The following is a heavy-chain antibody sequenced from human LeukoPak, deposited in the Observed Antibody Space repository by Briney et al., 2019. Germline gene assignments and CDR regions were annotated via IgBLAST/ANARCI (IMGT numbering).Heavy chain of an antibody. J-gene: IGHJ5*02. CDR2: INPSGGST. CDR3: ARDTCSSTSRYRSGFDP. Sequence: ASVKVSCKASGYTFTSYYMHWVRQAPGQGLEWMGIINPSGGSTSYAQKFQGRVTMTRDMSTSTVYMELSSLRSEDTAVYYCARDTCSSTSRYRSGFDPWGQGTLVTVSS. D-gene: IGHD2-2*01. CDR1: GYTFTSYY. V-gene: IGHV1-46*01.